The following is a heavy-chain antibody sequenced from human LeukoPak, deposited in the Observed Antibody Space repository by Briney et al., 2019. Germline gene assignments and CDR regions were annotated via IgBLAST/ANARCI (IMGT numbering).Heavy chain of an antibody. V-gene: IGHV4-34*01. D-gene: IGHD3-3*01. CDR3: ARGLPYYDFWSGYYAALFDP. CDR1: GGSFSGYY. CDR2: INHSGST. Sequence: SETLSLTCAVYGGSFSGYYWSWIRQPPGKGLEWIGEINHSGSTNYNPSLKSRVTISVDTSKNQFSLKLSSVTAPDTAVYYCARGLPYYDFWSGYYAALFDPWGQGILVTVSS. J-gene: IGHJ5*02.